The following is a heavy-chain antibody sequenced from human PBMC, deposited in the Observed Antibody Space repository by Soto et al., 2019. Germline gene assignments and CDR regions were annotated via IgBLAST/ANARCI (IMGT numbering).Heavy chain of an antibody. V-gene: IGHV5-51*01. CDR1: GYSFTSYW. Sequence: PGESLQISCKGSGYSFTSYWIGWVRQMPGKGLEWMGIIYPGDSDTRYSPSFQGQVTISADKSISTAYLQWSSLKASDTAMYYCATSGKLEGEKVYDAFDIWGQGTMVTVSS. D-gene: IGHD3-10*01. J-gene: IGHJ3*02. CDR3: ATSGKLEGEKVYDAFDI. CDR2: IYPGDSDT.